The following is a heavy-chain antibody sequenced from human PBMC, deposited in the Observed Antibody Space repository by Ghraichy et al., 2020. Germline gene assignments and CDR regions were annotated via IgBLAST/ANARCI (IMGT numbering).Heavy chain of an antibody. V-gene: IGHV4-59*08. CDR3: ARHHPNHKGDYFDY. CDR1: DGSISGFY. Sequence: SETLSLTCTVSDGSISGFYWIWIRQPPGKGLEWIGYIHYSGRTTYNPYSPSLNSRVTMSVDMTKNQFSLKLASVTAADTAIYYCARHHPNHKGDYFDYWGQGTLATVSS. J-gene: IGHJ4*02. CDR2: IHYSGRT.